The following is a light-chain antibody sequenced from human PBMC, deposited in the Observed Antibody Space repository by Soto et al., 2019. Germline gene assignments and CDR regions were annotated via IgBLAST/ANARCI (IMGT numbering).Light chain of an antibody. V-gene: IGKV1-12*01. Sequence: DIQMTQSPSSVSASVGDRVTITCRASQGISSWLAWYQQKPGKAPNLLIYAAFSLQSGVPSKFSGSGSGADFTPTNSSLQAEDFATFYCQQANSFPPTFGQGTKVEIK. CDR2: AAF. CDR1: QGISSW. J-gene: IGKJ1*01. CDR3: QQANSFPPT.